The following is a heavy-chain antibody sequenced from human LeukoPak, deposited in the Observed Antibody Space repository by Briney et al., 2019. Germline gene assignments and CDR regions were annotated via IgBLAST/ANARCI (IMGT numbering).Heavy chain of an antibody. CDR1: GYTFTDKY. CDR3: ASRGIYLLDD. J-gene: IGHJ4*02. V-gene: IGHV1-2*02. D-gene: IGHD3-10*01. CDR2: INPYSGGT. Sequence: ASVKVSCKASGYTFTDKYMHWVRQAPGRGLEWMGWINPYSGGTVYAQKFQGRVTLTRDTSISTAYMELKNLRFDDTAVYYCASRGIYLLDDWGQGTLVTVSS.